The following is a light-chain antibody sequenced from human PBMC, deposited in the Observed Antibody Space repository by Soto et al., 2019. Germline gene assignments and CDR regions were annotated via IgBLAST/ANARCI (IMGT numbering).Light chain of an antibody. CDR2: DAS. V-gene: IGKV3-11*01. CDR1: QSVNSY. J-gene: IGKJ5*01. Sequence: EIVLTQSPATLSLSPGERATLSRRASQSVNSYLAWYQQRPGQAPRLLIHDASSRATGIPARFSGSGSGTDFTLTISSLEPEDFAVYYCQQRTNWPTSTFGQGTRLEIK. CDR3: QQRTNWPTST.